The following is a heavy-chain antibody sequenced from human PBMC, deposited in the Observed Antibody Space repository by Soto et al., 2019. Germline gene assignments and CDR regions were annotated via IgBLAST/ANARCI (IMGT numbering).Heavy chain of an antibody. V-gene: IGHV3-30*03. CDR2: TTYDGGIK. Sequence: GGSLRLSCAASGFSFSSYGMEWVRLAPGKGLEWVAATTYDGGIKYYADSVKGRFTISRDNSKNTLYLQMNSLRAEDTAVYYCARGKRDYGMDVWGQGTTVTVSS. CDR3: ARGKRDYGMDV. J-gene: IGHJ6*02. CDR1: GFSFSSYG.